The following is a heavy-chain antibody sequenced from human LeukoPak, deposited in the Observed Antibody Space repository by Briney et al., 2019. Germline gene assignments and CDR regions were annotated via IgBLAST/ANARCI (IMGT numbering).Heavy chain of an antibody. CDR3: ARGSGYYFDY. CDR2: INHSGST. CDR1: GGSFSGYY. J-gene: IGHJ4*02. D-gene: IGHD3-22*01. V-gene: IGHV4-34*01. Sequence: PSETLSLTCAVYGGSFSGYYWTWIRQPPGKGLEWIGEINHSGSTDYNPSLKSRITISVDTSKNQFSLKLSSVTAADTAVYYCARGSGYYFDYWGQGTLVTVSS.